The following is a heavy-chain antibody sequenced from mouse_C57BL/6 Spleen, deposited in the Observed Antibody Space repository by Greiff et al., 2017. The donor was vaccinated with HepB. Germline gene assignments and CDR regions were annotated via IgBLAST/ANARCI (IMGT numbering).Heavy chain of an antibody. J-gene: IGHJ4*01. D-gene: IGHD3-2*02. CDR2: ISDGGSYT. V-gene: IGHV5-4*01. CDR3: ARVGSSGYVKGAMDY. CDR1: GFTFSSYA. Sequence: EVQVVESGGGLVKPGGSLKLSCAASGFTFSSYAMSWVRQTPEKRLEWVATISDGGSYTYYPDNVKGRFTISRDNAKNNLYLQMSHLKSEDTAMYYCARVGSSGYVKGAMDYWGQVTSVTVSS.